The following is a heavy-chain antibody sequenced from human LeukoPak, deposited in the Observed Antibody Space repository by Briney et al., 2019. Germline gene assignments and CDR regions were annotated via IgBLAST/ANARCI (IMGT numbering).Heavy chain of an antibody. D-gene: IGHD6-13*01. Sequence: QTGGSLRLSCAASGFTFDDYAMHWVRQAPGKGLEWVSGISWNGGSIGYADSVKGRFTISRDNAKNSLYLQMNSLRAEDTALYYCAKDSAAAKGAFDIWGQGTMVTVSS. V-gene: IGHV3-9*01. CDR2: ISWNGGSI. CDR3: AKDSAAAKGAFDI. J-gene: IGHJ3*02. CDR1: GFTFDDYA.